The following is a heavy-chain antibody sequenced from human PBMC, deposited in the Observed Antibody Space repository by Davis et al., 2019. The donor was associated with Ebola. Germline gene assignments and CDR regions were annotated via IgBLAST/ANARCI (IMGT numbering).Heavy chain of an antibody. Sequence: GESLKISCAASGFTFSSYSMNWVRQAPGKGLEWVSSISSSSSYIYYADSVKGRFTISRDNAKNSLYLQMNSLRAEDTAVYYCARAGCRELFSYGMDVWGQGTTVTVSS. V-gene: IGHV3-21*01. CDR1: GFTFSSYS. D-gene: IGHD3-10*01. CDR3: ARAGCRELFSYGMDV. CDR2: ISSSSSYI. J-gene: IGHJ6*02.